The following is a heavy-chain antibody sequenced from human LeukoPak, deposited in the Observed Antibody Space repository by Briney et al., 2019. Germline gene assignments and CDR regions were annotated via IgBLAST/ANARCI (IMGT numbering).Heavy chain of an antibody. Sequence: GGSLRLSCVVSGFTFSGYWMTWVRQAPGKGLEWVANIREDGSERNYVDSVKGRCIISRDNSRNSLYLQMNSLRPEDTAVYYCTRDRNARATKEDRYDYWGQGTLVTVSS. CDR2: IREDGSER. J-gene: IGHJ4*02. D-gene: IGHD5-12*01. CDR3: TRDRNARATKEDRYDY. V-gene: IGHV3-7*01. CDR1: GFTFSGYW.